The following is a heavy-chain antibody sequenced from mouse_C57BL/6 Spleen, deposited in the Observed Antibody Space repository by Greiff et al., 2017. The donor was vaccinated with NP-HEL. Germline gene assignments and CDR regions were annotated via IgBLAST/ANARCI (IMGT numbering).Heavy chain of an antibody. V-gene: IGHV1-69*01. CDR1: GYTFTSYW. CDR2: IDPSDSYT. D-gene: IGHD2-2*01. Sequence: QVQLKESGAELVMPGASVKLSCKASGYTFTSYWMHWVKQRPGQGLEWIGEIDPSDSYTNYNQKFKGKSTLTVDKSSSTAYMQLSSLTSEDSAVYYCARRGVTPYYYAMDYWGQGTSVTVSS. CDR3: ARRGVTPYYYAMDY. J-gene: IGHJ4*01.